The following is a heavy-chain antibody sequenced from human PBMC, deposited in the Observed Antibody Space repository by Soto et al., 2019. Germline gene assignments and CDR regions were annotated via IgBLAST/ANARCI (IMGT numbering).Heavy chain of an antibody. J-gene: IGHJ3*02. D-gene: IGHD6-13*01. V-gene: IGHV3-23*01. CDR3: AKDETGYSSSWYIPDAFDI. Sequence: EVQLLESGGGLVQPGGSLRLSCAASGFTFSSYAMSWVRQAPGKGLEWVSAISGSGGSTYYADSVKGRFTISRDNSKNTLYLQMNSLRAEDTAVYYCAKDETGYSSSWYIPDAFDIWGQGTMVTVSS. CDR2: ISGSGGST. CDR1: GFTFSSYA.